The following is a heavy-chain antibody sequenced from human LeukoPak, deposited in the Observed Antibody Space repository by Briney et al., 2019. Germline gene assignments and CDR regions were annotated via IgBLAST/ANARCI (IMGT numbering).Heavy chain of an antibody. Sequence: GGSLRLSCVTSRFTFNTYGMQWVRQTPGKGLEWVAFIGYDGSNRYYADSVKGRFTISRDNSKNTLYLQMNSLTAEDTAVYYCVRGLDSFDIWGQGTMVTVSS. D-gene: IGHD2-2*03. J-gene: IGHJ3*02. CDR1: RFTFNTYG. CDR2: IGYDGSNR. V-gene: IGHV3-30*02. CDR3: VRGLDSFDI.